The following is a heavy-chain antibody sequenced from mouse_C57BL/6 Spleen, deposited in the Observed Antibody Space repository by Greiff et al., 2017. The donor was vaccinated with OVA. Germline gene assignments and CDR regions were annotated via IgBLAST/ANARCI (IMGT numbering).Heavy chain of an antibody. CDR3: ARASYYYGRGYGAMDD. J-gene: IGHJ4*01. CDR1: GYTFTSYW. Sequence: VQLQQPGAEPVKPGASVKLSCKASGYTFTSYWMHWVKQRPGQGLEWIGKIHPNSGSTNYNEKFKRKATLPVDKSSSTAYMQLSSLTSKDSAVYYGARASYYYGRGYGAMDDWGQGTSVTVSS. CDR2: IHPNSGST. V-gene: IGHV1-64*01. D-gene: IGHD1-1*01.